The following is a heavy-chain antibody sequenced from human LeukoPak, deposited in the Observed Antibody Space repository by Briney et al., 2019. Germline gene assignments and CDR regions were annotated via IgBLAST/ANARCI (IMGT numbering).Heavy chain of an antibody. CDR1: GFTFTSSA. Sequence: ASVKVSCKASGFTFTSSAMHWVRQAPGQRLEWMGWINAGNGNTKYSQKFQGRVTITRDTSASTAYMELSSLRSEDTAVYYCARRDILTGLSAFDIWGQGTMVTVSS. CDR2: INAGNGNT. D-gene: IGHD3-9*01. V-gene: IGHV1-3*01. J-gene: IGHJ3*02. CDR3: ARRDILTGLSAFDI.